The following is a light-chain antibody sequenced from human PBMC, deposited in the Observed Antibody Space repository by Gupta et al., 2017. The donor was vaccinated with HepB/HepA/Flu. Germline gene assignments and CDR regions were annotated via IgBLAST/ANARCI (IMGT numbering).Light chain of an antibody. CDR1: SSDVGGYNY. V-gene: IGLV2-14*03. CDR2: DVS. J-gene: IGLJ2*01. CDR3: SSYTSSSTRPVV. Sequence: QSAQTQPASVSEYPAESITICRTLPSSDVGGYNYFSWYQQHPGKAPKLMIYDVSNRPSGVSNRFSGSKSGNTASLTISGLQAEDEADYYCSSYTSSSTRPVVFGGGTKLTVL.